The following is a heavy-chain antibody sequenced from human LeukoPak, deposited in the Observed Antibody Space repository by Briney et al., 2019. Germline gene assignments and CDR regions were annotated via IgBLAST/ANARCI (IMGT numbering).Heavy chain of an antibody. J-gene: IGHJ4*02. D-gene: IGHD6-19*01. Sequence: SETLSLTCAVSGGSISSSNWWSWVRQPPGKGLEWIGEIYHSGSTNYNPSLKSRVTISVDKSKNQFSLKLTSVTAADTAVYYCARQSQQWLVPYFDYWGQGTLVTVSS. CDR3: ARQSQQWLVPYFDY. CDR2: IYHSGST. CDR1: GGSISSSNW. V-gene: IGHV4-4*02.